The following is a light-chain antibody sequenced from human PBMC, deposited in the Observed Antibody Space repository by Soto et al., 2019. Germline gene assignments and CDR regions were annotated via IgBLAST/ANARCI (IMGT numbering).Light chain of an antibody. CDR2: YKSDSDK. Sequence: QLVLTEPSSLSASPGASASLTCTLRSGINVGTHRIYWYQQKPGSPPQYLLRYKSDSDKQQGSGVPSRFSGSKDPSANAGFLLISGLKSEEEADYYFWIWHSGAWVFGGGTKLTVL. V-gene: IGLV5-45*03. J-gene: IGLJ3*02. CDR3: WIWHSGAWV. CDR1: SGINVGTHR.